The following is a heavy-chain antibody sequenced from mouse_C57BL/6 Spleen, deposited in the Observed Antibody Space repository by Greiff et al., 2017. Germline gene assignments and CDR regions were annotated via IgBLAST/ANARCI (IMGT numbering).Heavy chain of an antibody. J-gene: IGHJ4*01. CDR3: AKKGAYYDYDDFYYAMDY. Sequence: VKLQESGPGLVAPSQSLSITCTVSGFSLTSYGVSWVRQPPGKGLEWLGVIWGDGSTNYHSALISRLSISKDNSKSQVFLKLNSLQTDDTATYYCAKKGAYYDYDDFYYAMDYWGQGTSVTVSS. CDR1: GFSLTSYG. CDR2: IWGDGST. D-gene: IGHD2-4*01. V-gene: IGHV2-3*01.